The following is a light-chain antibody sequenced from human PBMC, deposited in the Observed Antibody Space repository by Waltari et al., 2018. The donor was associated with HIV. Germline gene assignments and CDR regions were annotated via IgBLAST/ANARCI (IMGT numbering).Light chain of an antibody. CDR1: SSNLGAGYG. J-gene: IGLJ3*02. V-gene: IGLV1-40*01. CDR2: DNT. Sequence: QSVLTQPPSVSGAPGQRVPISCTGSSSNLGAGYGVHWSQQLPGTVPKLLIYDNTNRPSGVPDRFSGSKSGTSASLAITGLQTEDEADYYCQSYDNILNAVFGGGTKLTVL. CDR3: QSYDNILNAV.